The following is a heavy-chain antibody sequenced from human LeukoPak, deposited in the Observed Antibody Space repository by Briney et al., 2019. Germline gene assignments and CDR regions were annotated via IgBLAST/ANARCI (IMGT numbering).Heavy chain of an antibody. CDR1: GGTIDSYY. CDR2: IYYTGST. J-gene: IGHJ4*02. CDR3: ARVYQSAEYYFDY. Sequence: PSETLSLTCTVSGGTIDSYYWSWIRQPPGKGLEWIGYIYYTGSTEYHPSLKSRVTISLDTSKNQFSLKLTSVTAADTAVYYCARVYQSAEYYFDYWGQGNLVSVSS. V-gene: IGHV4-59*01. D-gene: IGHD2-2*01.